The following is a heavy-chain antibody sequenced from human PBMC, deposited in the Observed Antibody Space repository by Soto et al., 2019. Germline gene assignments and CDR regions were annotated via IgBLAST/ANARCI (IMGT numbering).Heavy chain of an antibody. CDR3: ARPFAAQTVAGFDS. CDR1: GGSLSSGSYY. V-gene: IGHV4-39*01. Sequence: QLQLQESGPGLVKPSETLTLTCTVSGGSLSSGSYYWGWLRQPPGKGLEWIGSIPYSGNTYYNPSLKTRVTLSVDASKNEFSLKLSSVTAADTAVYYCARPFAAQTVAGFDSWGQGTLVTVSS. CDR2: IPYSGNT. D-gene: IGHD6-19*01. J-gene: IGHJ4*02.